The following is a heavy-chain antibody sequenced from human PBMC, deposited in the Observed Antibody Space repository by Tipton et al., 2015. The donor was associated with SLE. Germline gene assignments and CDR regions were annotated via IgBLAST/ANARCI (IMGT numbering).Heavy chain of an antibody. CDR2: IYYSGRS. V-gene: IGHV4-59*11. D-gene: IGHD7-27*01. Sequence: TLSLTCAVSGGSISSHYWSWIRQPPGKGLEWIGYIYYSGRSDYNPSLKSRVTISVDTSKNQFSLKLSPVTAADTAVYYCARDLGYINWGSQGYFDYWGQGTLVTVSS. CDR3: ARDLGYINWGSQGYFDY. CDR1: GGSISSHY. J-gene: IGHJ4*02.